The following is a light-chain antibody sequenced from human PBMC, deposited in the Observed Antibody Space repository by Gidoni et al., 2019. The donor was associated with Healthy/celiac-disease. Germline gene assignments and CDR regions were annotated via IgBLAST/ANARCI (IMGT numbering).Light chain of an antibody. Sequence: VMTHPSDSPLAVPGGTATTSCKTSRNVFYHTNSKNYLAWYQQKPGQPPQLLIYWGSTRESGVPDRFSGSGSGTDFTLTISRLQAEDVGVYYCQQDYRTPRTFXXXTKLEIK. CDR1: RNVFYHTNSKNY. CDR3: QQDYRTPRT. J-gene: IGKJ2*02. V-gene: IGKV4-1*01. CDR2: WGS.